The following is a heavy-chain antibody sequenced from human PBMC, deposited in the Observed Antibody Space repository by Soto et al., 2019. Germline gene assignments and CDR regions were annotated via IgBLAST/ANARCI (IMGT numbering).Heavy chain of an antibody. Sequence: ASVKVACKASGYTFTSYGMSWVRQPPGQGLEWMGWISAYNGNTNYAQKLQGRVTMTTDTSTSTAYMELRSRRSDDTAVYYCARGHLVGAPLDFDYWGQGTLVTVSS. V-gene: IGHV1-18*01. CDR2: ISAYNGNT. J-gene: IGHJ4*02. CDR1: GYTFTSYG. D-gene: IGHD1-26*01. CDR3: ARGHLVGAPLDFDY.